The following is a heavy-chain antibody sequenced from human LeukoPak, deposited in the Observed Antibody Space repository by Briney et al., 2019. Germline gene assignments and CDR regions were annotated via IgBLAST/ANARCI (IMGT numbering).Heavy chain of an antibody. CDR3: AKTNLQRSGSYYGQH. J-gene: IGHJ1*01. CDR1: GFTVSTNY. V-gene: IGHV3-23*01. Sequence: PGGSLRLSCAASGFTVSTNYMSWVRQAPGKKLEWVSAISGSGGSTYYADSVKGRFTISRDNSKNTLYLQMNSLRAEDTAVYYCAKTNLQRSGSYYGQHWGQGTLVTVSS. D-gene: IGHD1-26*01. CDR2: ISGSGGST.